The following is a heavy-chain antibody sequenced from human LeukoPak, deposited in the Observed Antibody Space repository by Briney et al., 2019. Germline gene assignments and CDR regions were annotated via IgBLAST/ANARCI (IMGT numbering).Heavy chain of an antibody. CDR3: ARSLLINDYGDYYFDY. Sequence: GGSLRLSCAASGFTFSSYSMDWVRQAPGKGLEWVSSISSSSSYIYYADSVKGRFTISRDNAKNSLYLQMNSLRAGDTAVYYCARSLLINDYGDYYFDYWGQGTLVTVSS. CDR1: GFTFSSYS. D-gene: IGHD4-17*01. V-gene: IGHV3-21*01. CDR2: ISSSSSYI. J-gene: IGHJ4*02.